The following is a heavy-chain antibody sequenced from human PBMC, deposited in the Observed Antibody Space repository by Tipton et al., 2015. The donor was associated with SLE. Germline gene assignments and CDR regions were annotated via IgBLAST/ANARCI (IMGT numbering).Heavy chain of an antibody. CDR1: GFRFSDHY. J-gene: IGHJ6*02. D-gene: IGHD2-2*01. V-gene: IGHV3-72*01. Sequence: SLRLSCAGSGFRFSDHYMDWVRQAPGMGLEWVGRARNGANRYTTEYAASVKGRFTLARDDSKDSMWLQMDSLKTEDTAVYYCVRGDARGSSWYEGDYYGMDVWGQGTTVTVSS. CDR3: VRGDARGSSWYEGDYYGMDV. CDR2: ARNGANRYTT.